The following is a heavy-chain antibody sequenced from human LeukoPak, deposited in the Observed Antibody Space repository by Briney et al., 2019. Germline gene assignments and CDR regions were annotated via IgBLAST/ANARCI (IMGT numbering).Heavy chain of an antibody. J-gene: IGHJ4*02. Sequence: GGSLRLSCAASGFTFSSYEMNWVRQAPGKGLEWVSYIGSSGSTIYYADSVKGRFTISRDNAKNSLYLQMNSLRAEDTAVYYCAREEGPTYYYDSSGYYPSYFDYWGQGTLVTVSS. CDR1: GFTFSSYE. D-gene: IGHD3-22*01. CDR2: IGSSGSTI. CDR3: AREEGPTYYYDSSGYYPSYFDY. V-gene: IGHV3-48*03.